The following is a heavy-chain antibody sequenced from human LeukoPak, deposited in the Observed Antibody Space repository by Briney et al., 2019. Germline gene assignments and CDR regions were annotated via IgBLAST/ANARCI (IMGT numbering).Heavy chain of an antibody. J-gene: IGHJ5*02. CDR3: ARYCSSTSCYTRGYNARWFDP. Sequence: PSETLSLTCTVSGGSISSYYWSWIRQPPGKGLEWIGYIYTSGSTNYNPSLKSRVTISVDTSKNQFSLKLSSVTAADTAVYYCARYCSSTSCYTRGYNARWFDPCGQGTLVTVSS. V-gene: IGHV4-4*09. D-gene: IGHD2-2*02. CDR2: IYTSGST. CDR1: GGSISSYY.